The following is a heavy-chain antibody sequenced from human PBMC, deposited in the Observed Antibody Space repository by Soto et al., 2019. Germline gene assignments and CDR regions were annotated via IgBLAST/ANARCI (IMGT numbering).Heavy chain of an antibody. J-gene: IGHJ4*02. CDR1: GGTFSSYA. D-gene: IGHD5-18*01. CDR3: AILPRGYSYVLEDY. V-gene: IGHV1-69*12. CDR2: IIPIFGTA. Sequence: QVQLVQSGAEVKKPGSSVKVSCKASGGTFSSYAISWVRQAPGQGLEWMGGIIPIFGTANYAQKFQGRVTITADESTRTADIELSSLRSEDTAVYYCAILPRGYSYVLEDYWGQGTLVTVSS.